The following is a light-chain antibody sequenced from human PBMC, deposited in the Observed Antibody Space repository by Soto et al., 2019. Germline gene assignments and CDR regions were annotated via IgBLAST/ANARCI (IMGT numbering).Light chain of an antibody. V-gene: IGKV3-11*01. CDR2: DAS. CDR3: QQRSNWPRT. CDR1: QVFTTY. Sequence: EIVLTQSPATLSLSPGERAPPSCGPIQVFTTYLAWYQQKPGQAPRLLIYDASNRATGIPARFSGSGSGTDFTLTISSLEPEDFAVYYCQQRSNWPRTFGQGTKVEIK. J-gene: IGKJ1*01.